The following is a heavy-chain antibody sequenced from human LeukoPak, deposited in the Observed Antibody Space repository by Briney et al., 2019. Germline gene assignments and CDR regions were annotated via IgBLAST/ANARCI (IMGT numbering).Heavy chain of an antibody. D-gene: IGHD6-6*01. V-gene: IGHV3-48*01. CDR3: ARVSPYSSSSADF. CDR1: GFTFSTYS. CDR2: ISSSSNI. J-gene: IGHJ4*02. Sequence: GGSLRLSCAASGFTFSTYSMNWVRQAPGKGLEWVSYISSSSNIYYADSVKGRFTISRDNAKNSLFLQMNSLRAEDAAVYYCARVSPYSSSSADFWGQGTLVTVSS.